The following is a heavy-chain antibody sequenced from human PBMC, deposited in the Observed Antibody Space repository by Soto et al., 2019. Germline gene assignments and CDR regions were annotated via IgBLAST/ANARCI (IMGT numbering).Heavy chain of an antibody. CDR2: INHSGST. CDR1: GGSFSGYY. D-gene: IGHD3-10*01. Sequence: SETLSLTCAVYGGSFSGYYWSWIRQPPGKGLEWIGEINHSGSTNYNPSLKSRVTISVDTSKNQFSLKLSSVTAADTAVYYCASLHITMVRGAVRYFDDWGQGTLVTVSS. V-gene: IGHV4-34*01. J-gene: IGHJ4*02. CDR3: ASLHITMVRGAVRYFDD.